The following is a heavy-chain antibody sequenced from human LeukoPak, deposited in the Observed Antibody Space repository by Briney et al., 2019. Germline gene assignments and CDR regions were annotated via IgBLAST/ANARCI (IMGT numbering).Heavy chain of an antibody. CDR3: ARDSTYYYDSSGPFFDY. CDR1: GGSISSYY. Sequence: SETLSLTCTVSGGSISSYYWSWIRQPPGKGLEWIGYIYYSGSTNYNPSLKSRVTISVDTSKNQFSLKLSSVTAADTAVYYCARDSTYYYDSSGPFFDYWGQGTLVTVSS. J-gene: IGHJ4*02. CDR2: IYYSGST. V-gene: IGHV4-59*01. D-gene: IGHD3-22*01.